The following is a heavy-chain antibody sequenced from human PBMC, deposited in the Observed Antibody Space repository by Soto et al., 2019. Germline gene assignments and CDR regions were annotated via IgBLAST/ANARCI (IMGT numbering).Heavy chain of an antibody. CDR3: TTAVYYYYYYGMDV. CDR1: GFTFSNAW. V-gene: IGHV3-15*07. CDR2: IKSKTDGGTT. J-gene: IGHJ6*02. Sequence: GGSLRLSCAASGFTFSNAWMNWVRQAPGKGLEWVGRIKSKTDGGTTDCAAPVKGRFTISRDDSKNTLYLQMNSLKTEDTAVYYCTTAVYYYYYYGMDVWGQGTTVTVSS.